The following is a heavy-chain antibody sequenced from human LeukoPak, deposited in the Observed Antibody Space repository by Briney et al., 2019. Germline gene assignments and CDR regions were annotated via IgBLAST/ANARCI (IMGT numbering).Heavy chain of an antibody. V-gene: IGHV1-69*01. J-gene: IGHJ4*02. CDR2: IIPIFGTA. D-gene: IGHD3-22*01. CDR3: ARDAGYYDSSGYSH. CDR1: GGTFSSYA. Sequence: ASVKVSCKASGGTFSSYAISWVRQAPGQGLEWMGGIIPIFGTASYAQKFQGRVTITADESTSTAYMELSSLRSEDTAVYYCARDAGYYDSSGYSHWGQGTLVTVSS.